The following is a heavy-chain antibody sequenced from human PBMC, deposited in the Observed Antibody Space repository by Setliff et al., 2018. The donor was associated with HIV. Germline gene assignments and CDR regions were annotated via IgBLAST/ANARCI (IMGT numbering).Heavy chain of an antibody. J-gene: IGHJ5*02. CDR3: AREALAWYHYDSSGYSNWFDP. V-gene: IGHV7-4-1*02. CDR1: GYTFTSYG. CDR2: INTYTGNP. D-gene: IGHD3-22*01. Sequence: ASVKVSCKASGYTFTSYGMNWVRQAPGQGLEWMGWINTYTGNPTYAQDFTGRFVFSLDTSVSTAYMGLRSLRSDDTAVYYCAREALAWYHYDSSGYSNWFDPWGQGTLVTVSS.